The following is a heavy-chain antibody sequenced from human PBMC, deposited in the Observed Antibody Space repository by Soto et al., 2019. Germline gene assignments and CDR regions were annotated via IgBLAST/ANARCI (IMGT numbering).Heavy chain of an antibody. CDR2: ISYDGSNK. CDR3: ARDRSNWRTNAFDI. D-gene: IGHD1-1*01. CDR1: GFTFSSYA. V-gene: IGHV3-30*04. J-gene: IGHJ3*02. Sequence: GGSLRLSCAASGFTFSSYAMHWVRQAPGKGLEWVAVISYDGSNKYYADSVKGRFIISRDNSKNTLYLQMNSLRAEDTAVYYCARDRSNWRTNAFDIWGQGTIVTVSS.